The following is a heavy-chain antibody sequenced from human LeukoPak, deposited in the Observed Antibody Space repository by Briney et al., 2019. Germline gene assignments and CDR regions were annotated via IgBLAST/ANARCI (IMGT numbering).Heavy chain of an antibody. Sequence: GGSLRLSCSASGFTFSSFDMYWVRQAPGKGLEYVSTVTYNGGNTSYADAVKGRFTISRDNSKNTLYLQMSSLRAEDTAVYYCVKGRMGASHGYWGQGTLVTVSS. CDR2: VTYNGGNT. J-gene: IGHJ4*02. CDR3: VKGRMGASHGY. V-gene: IGHV3-64D*09. D-gene: IGHD2-8*01. CDR1: GFTFSSFD.